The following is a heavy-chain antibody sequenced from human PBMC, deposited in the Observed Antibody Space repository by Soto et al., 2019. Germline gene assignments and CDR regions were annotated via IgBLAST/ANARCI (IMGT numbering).Heavy chain of an antibody. V-gene: IGHV5-51*01. Sequence: GESLKISCKGSGYSLTSHWFDWVRQMPGKGLEWMGIIYPGDSDTRYSPSFQGQVTISADKSISTAYLHWSSLKASDTAMYYCARHYDFWSGYYYGMAVCGQGTTVIASS. CDR2: IYPGDSDT. J-gene: IGHJ6*02. D-gene: IGHD3-3*01. CDR1: GYSLTSHW. CDR3: ARHYDFWSGYYYGMAV.